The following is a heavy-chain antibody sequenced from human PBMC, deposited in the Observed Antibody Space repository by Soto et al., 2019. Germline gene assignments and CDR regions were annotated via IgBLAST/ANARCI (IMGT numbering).Heavy chain of an antibody. J-gene: IGHJ4*02. CDR1: GGSMSRYS. CDR3: ARGPTITTDF. Sequence: SETLSLTCTISGGSMSRYSCHWLRQPPGKGLEWIGYMYNDGATDYNPSLKSRISMSLDTSTNQFSLRLSSVTAADTAVYFCARGPTITTDFWGPGILVTVSS. D-gene: IGHD5-12*01. CDR2: MYNDGAT. V-gene: IGHV4-59*01.